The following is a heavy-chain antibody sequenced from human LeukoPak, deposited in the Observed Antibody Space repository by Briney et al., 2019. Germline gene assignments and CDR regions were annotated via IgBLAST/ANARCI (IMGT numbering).Heavy chain of an antibody. D-gene: IGHD3-10*01. CDR2: IIPIFGTA. CDR1: GGTXSSYA. Sequence: SVKVSCKASGGTXSSYAISGVRQAPGQGLEWMGGIIPIFGTANYAQKFQGRVTITADESTSTAYMELSSLRSEDTAVYYCARVYEEAYGSGSYYLAFDYWGQGTLVTVSS. V-gene: IGHV1-69*13. J-gene: IGHJ4*02. CDR3: ARVYEEAYGSGSYYLAFDY.